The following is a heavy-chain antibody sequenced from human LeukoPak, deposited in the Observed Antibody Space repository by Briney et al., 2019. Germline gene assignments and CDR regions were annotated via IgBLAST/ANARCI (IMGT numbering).Heavy chain of an antibody. CDR2: IKQDGSEK. Sequence: GGSLRLSCAASGFTFSSYWMSWVRQAPGKGLEWVAHIKQDGSEKYYVGSVKGRFTISRDNAKNSLYLQMNSLRAEDTAVYYCARGDSSSWHPRYYYYGMDVWGQGTTVTVSS. CDR1: GFTFSSYW. J-gene: IGHJ6*02. CDR3: ARGDSSSWHPRYYYYGMDV. D-gene: IGHD6-13*01. V-gene: IGHV3-7*01.